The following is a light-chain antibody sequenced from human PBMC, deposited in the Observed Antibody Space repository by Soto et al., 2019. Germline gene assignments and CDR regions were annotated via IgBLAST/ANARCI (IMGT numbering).Light chain of an antibody. CDR2: GAS. CDR3: QQYDNWPPYT. Sequence: ETVMTQSPVTLSVSPGETATLSCRASQSVTRNLAWYQQKPGQPPRLLIYGASTRATGIPARFSGSGSGTEFTLTITILQSEYFAVYYCQQYDNWPPYTFGPGTKLEI. J-gene: IGKJ2*01. V-gene: IGKV3-15*01. CDR1: QSVTRN.